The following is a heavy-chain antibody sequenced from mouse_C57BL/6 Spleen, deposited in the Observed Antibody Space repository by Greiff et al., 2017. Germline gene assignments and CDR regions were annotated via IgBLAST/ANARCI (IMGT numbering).Heavy chain of an antibody. D-gene: IGHD1-1*01. CDR3: ARSGYYGSMDY. Sequence: DVQLVESGGGLVKPGGSLKLSCAASGFTFSSYTMSWVRQTPEKRLEWVATISGGGGNTYYPDSVKGRFTISRDKAKNTLYLQMSSLRSEDTALYYCARSGYYGSMDYWGQGTSVTVSS. J-gene: IGHJ4*01. CDR2: ISGGGGNT. CDR1: GFTFSSYT. V-gene: IGHV5-9*01.